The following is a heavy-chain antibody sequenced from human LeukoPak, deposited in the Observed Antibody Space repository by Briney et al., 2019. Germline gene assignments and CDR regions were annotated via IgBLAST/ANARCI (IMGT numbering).Heavy chain of an antibody. D-gene: IGHD1-26*01. CDR3: TRRAEWGYWFDP. CDR2: IGSSGLTM. V-gene: IGHV3-48*03. CDR1: GFTFSTYE. J-gene: IGHJ5*02. Sequence: PGGSLRLSCGASGFTFSTYEMNWVRQAPGKGLGWVSYIGSSGLTMFYADSVKGRFTTSRDNAKNSLYLQMNSLRAEDTAVYYCTRRAEWGYWFDPWGQGTLVTVSS.